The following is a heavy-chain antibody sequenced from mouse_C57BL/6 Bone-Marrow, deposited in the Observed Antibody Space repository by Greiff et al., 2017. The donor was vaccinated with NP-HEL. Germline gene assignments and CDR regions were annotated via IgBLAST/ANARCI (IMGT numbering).Heavy chain of an antibody. Sequence: EVNVVESGGGLVQPGESLKLSCESNEYEFPSHDMSWVRKTPEKRLELVAAINSDGGSTYYPDTMERRFIISRDNTKKTLYLQMSSLRSEDTALYYCASGSSPYAMDYWGQGTSVTVSS. V-gene: IGHV5-2*01. D-gene: IGHD1-1*01. J-gene: IGHJ4*01. CDR2: INSDGGST. CDR3: ASGSSPYAMDY. CDR1: EYEFPSHD.